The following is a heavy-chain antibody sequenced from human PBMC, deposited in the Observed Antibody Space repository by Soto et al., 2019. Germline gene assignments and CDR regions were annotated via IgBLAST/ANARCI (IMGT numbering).Heavy chain of an antibody. CDR1: GFTFSSYG. D-gene: IGHD3-22*01. CDR3: ARDYYDSSGSSSSVIGYYGMDV. J-gene: IGHJ6*02. CDR2: IWYDGSNK. Sequence: GGSLRLSCAASGFTFSSYGMHWVSQAPGKGLEWVAVIWYDGSNKYYADSVKGRFTISRDNSKNTLYLQMNSLRAEDTAVYYCARDYYDSSGSSSSVIGYYGMDVWGQGTTVTVSS. V-gene: IGHV3-33*01.